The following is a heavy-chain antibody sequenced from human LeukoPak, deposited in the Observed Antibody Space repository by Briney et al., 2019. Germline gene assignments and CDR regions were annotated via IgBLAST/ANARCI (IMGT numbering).Heavy chain of an antibody. CDR3: ARDSYGADY. V-gene: IGHV3-30*03. CDR2: ISYYGNNY. Sequence: PGGSLRLSCAASGFTFSTYGMRWVRQAAGKGLEWVSSISYYGNNYHYADSVKGRFTISRDNSKNTLYLQMNSLRAEDTAVYYCARDSYGADYWGQGTLVTVSS. CDR1: GFTFSTYG. D-gene: IGHD3-10*01. J-gene: IGHJ4*02.